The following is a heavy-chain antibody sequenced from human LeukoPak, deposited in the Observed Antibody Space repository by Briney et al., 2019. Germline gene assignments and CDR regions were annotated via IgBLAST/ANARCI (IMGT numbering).Heavy chain of an antibody. V-gene: IGHV4-59*08. CDR3: ARQEGGIVGPY. J-gene: IGHJ4*02. D-gene: IGHD1-26*01. CDR2: IYYSGST. CDR1: GGSISSYY. Sequence: SETLSLTCTVSGGSISSYYCSWIRQPPGKGLEWIGYIYYSGSTNYNPSLKSRVTMSVDTSKNQFSLKLSSVTAADTAVYHCARQEGGIVGPYWGQGTLVTVSS.